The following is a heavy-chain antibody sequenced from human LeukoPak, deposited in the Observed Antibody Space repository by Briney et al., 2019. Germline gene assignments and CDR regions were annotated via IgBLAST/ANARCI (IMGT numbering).Heavy chain of an antibody. CDR3: AINPYYDFWSGSFDPKDV. Sequence: SETLSLTCTVSGGSISSGGYYWSWIRQHPGKGLEWIGYIYYSGSTYYNPSLKSRVTISVDTSKNQFSLKLSSVTAADTAVYYCAINPYYDFWSGSFDPKDVWGKGTTVTVSS. CDR2: IYYSGST. V-gene: IGHV4-31*03. CDR1: GGSISSGGYY. J-gene: IGHJ6*04. D-gene: IGHD3-3*01.